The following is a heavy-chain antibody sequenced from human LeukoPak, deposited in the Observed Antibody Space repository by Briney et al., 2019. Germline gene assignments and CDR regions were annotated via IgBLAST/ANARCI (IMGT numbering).Heavy chain of an antibody. CDR1: GGTFSSYA. D-gene: IGHD6-19*01. CDR3: ARDNPHSGWSENTNY. CDR2: IIPIFGTA. Sequence: SVKVSCKASGGTFSSYAISWVRQAPGQGLEWMGGIIPIFGTANYAQKFQGRVTITADESTSTAYMELSSLRSEDTAVYYCARDNPHSGWSENTNYWGQGTLVTVSS. V-gene: IGHV1-69*13. J-gene: IGHJ4*02.